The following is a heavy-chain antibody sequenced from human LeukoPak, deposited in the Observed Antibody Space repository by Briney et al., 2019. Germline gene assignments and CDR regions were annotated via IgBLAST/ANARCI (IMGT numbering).Heavy chain of an antibody. Sequence: SVKVSCKASGGTFSSYAISWVRQAPGQGLEWMGGIIPIFGTANYAQKFRGRVTVTTDESTSTAYMELSSLRSEDTAVYYCARDGSSGGADYWGQGTLVTVSS. CDR2: IIPIFGTA. D-gene: IGHD6-19*01. J-gene: IGHJ4*02. V-gene: IGHV1-69*05. CDR1: GGTFSSYA. CDR3: ARDGSSGGADY.